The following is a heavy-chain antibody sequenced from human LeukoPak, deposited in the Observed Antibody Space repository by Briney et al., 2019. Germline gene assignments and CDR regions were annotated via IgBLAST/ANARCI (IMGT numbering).Heavy chain of an antibody. J-gene: IGHJ4*02. CDR3: ARDRAEHNWTYHTLFDY. CDR1: GFTFRDYW. V-gene: IGHV3-74*01. CDR2: INGDETSR. Sequence: GGSLRLSCAASGFTFRDYWMHWIRQTPREGLVWVSRINGDETSRAYADSVEGRFTISRDNAKNTLYLQIDSLRAEDSAIYYCARDRAEHNWTYHTLFDYWGQGTPVIVSS. D-gene: IGHD1-7*01.